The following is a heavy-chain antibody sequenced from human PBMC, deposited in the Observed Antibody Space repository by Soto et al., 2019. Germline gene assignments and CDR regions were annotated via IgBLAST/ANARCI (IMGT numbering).Heavy chain of an antibody. Sequence: SETLSLTXAVSGGSFSGYYWTWIRQIPGKGLEWIGEINQSGNTKYNPSLMSRVTMSVDTPRNQFSLKLRSVTAADTAVYYCARPSYALNWDFHYGMQVWGQGTTVTVSS. D-gene: IGHD2-2*01. CDR1: GGSFSGYY. CDR2: INQSGNT. V-gene: IGHV4-34*01. CDR3: ARPSYALNWDFHYGMQV. J-gene: IGHJ6*02.